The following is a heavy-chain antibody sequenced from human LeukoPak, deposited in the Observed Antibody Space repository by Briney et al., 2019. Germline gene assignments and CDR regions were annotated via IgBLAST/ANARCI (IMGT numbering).Heavy chain of an antibody. Sequence: ASVKVSCKASGYTFTSYAMNWVRQAPGQGLEWMGWINTNTGNPTYAQGFTGRFVFSLDTSVSTAYLQISSLKAEDTAVYYCAGGWRMYYYDSSGLDAHYYYMDVWGKGTTVTVSS. CDR2: INTNTGNP. D-gene: IGHD3-22*01. CDR3: AGGWRMYYYDSSGLDAHYYYMDV. CDR1: GYTFTSYA. V-gene: IGHV7-4-1*02. J-gene: IGHJ6*03.